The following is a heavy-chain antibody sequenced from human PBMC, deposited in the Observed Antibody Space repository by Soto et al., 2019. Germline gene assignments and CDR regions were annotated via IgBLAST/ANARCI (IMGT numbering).Heavy chain of an antibody. D-gene: IGHD5-12*01. V-gene: IGHV1-18*01. CDR1: GYTFTSYG. CDR3: ALTYSGYDGFDY. J-gene: IGHJ4*02. CDR2: ISAYNGNT. Sequence: QVQLVQSGAEVKKPGASVKVSCKASGYTFTSYGIIWVRQAPGQGLEWMGWISAYNGNTNYAQKLQGKGTMPTDTATRTAYVSLSSLRSDETAVYYCALTYSGYDGFDYWGQGTLDTVSS.